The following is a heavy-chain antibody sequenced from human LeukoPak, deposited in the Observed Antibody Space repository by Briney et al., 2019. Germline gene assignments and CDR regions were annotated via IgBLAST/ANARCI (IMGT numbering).Heavy chain of an antibody. CDR1: GYSSTSYW. V-gene: IGHV5-51*01. CDR2: IYPGDSDT. D-gene: IGHD6-19*01. CDR3: ARHETSSGWYSNFDY. Sequence: GESLKISCKGSGYSSTSYWIGWVRQMPGKGLEWMGIIYPGDSDTRYSPSFQGQVTISADKSISTAYLQWSSLKASDTAMYYCARHETSSGWYSNFDYWGQGTLVTVSS. J-gene: IGHJ4*02.